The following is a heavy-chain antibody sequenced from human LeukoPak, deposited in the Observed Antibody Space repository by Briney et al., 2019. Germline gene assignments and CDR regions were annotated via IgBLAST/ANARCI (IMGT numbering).Heavy chain of an antibody. CDR1: GYTFASYG. CDR2: ISPYNGNT. V-gene: IGHV1-18*01. J-gene: IGHJ5*02. Sequence: GASVKVSCKASGYTFASYGISWVRQAPGQGLEWMGWISPYNGNTDYSQKLQGRVTMTTDTSTSTAYMELRSLRSDDTAVYYCARDTKRSRARWENLGFDPWGQGTLVTVSS. D-gene: IGHD1-26*01. CDR3: ARDTKRSRARWENLGFDP.